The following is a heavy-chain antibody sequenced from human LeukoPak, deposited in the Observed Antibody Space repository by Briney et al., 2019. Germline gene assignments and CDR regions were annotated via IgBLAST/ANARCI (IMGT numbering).Heavy chain of an antibody. CDR2: FDPEDGET. D-gene: IGHD6-6*01. CDR3: ATDLDEYSSSSGVG. CDR1: GYTLTELS. J-gene: IGHJ4*02. Sequence: GASVKVSCKVSGYTLTELSMHWVRQAPGKGLEWMGGFDPEDGETIYAQKFQGRVTMTEDTSTDTAYMELSSLRSEDTAVYYCATDLDEYSSSSGVGWGQGTLVTVSS. V-gene: IGHV1-24*01.